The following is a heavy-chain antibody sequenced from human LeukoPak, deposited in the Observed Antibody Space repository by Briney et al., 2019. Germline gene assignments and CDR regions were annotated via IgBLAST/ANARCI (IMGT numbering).Heavy chain of an antibody. J-gene: IGHJ4*02. CDR3: AKGDVVTAIFPLDY. CDR2: ISGSGGTT. CDR1: GFTFSSYA. Sequence: GGSLRLSCAASGFTFSSYAMSWVRQAPGKGLEWVSGISGSGGTTYYADSVQGRFTTSRDNSKKTLFLQMSSLRAEDTAVYYCAKGDVVTAIFPLDYWGQGTLVTVSS. V-gene: IGHV3-23*01. D-gene: IGHD5-12*01.